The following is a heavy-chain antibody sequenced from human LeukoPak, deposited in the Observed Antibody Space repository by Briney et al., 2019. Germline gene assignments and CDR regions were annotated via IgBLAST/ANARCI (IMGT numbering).Heavy chain of an antibody. J-gene: IGHJ5*02. D-gene: IGHD3-10*01. Sequence: ASVKVSCKASGYTFTSYGISWVRQAPGQGLEWMEWVSAYNGNTNYAQKLQGRVTMTTDTSTSTAYMELRSLRSDDTAVYYCARDANPTYYYGSGSYYNGNWFDPWGQGTLVTVSS. CDR2: VSAYNGNT. V-gene: IGHV1-18*01. CDR1: GYTFTSYG. CDR3: ARDANPTYYYGSGSYYNGNWFDP.